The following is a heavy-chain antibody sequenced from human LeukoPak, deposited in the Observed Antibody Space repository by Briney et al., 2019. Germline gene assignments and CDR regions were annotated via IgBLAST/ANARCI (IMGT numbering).Heavy chain of an antibody. CDR1: GGSISGYY. Sequence: SETLSLTCTVSGGSISGYYWSWIRQPPGKGLEWIGYIYTSGSTNYNPSLKSRVTISVDTSKNQFSLKLSSVTAADTAVYYCARHSLGYLDGSFDYWGQGTLVTVSS. D-gene: IGHD5-24*01. CDR2: IYTSGST. J-gene: IGHJ4*02. V-gene: IGHV4-4*09. CDR3: ARHSLGYLDGSFDY.